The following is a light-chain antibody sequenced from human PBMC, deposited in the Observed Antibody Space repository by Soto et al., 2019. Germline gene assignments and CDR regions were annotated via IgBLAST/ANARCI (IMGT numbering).Light chain of an antibody. CDR3: QQYGSSPSWT. Sequence: EVELSQSPGALSLSPGERATLSCRASQSVSSSHLAWYQQKRGQAPRLLIYDTSTRATGIPDRFSGSGSGTDFTLTISSLQSEDFAVYYCQQYGSSPSWTFGQGTKVDIK. CDR2: DTS. V-gene: IGKV3-20*01. CDR1: QSVSSSH. J-gene: IGKJ1*01.